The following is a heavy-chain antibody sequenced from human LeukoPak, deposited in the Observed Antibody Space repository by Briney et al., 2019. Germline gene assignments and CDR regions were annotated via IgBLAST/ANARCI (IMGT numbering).Heavy chain of an antibody. CDR2: ISAYNGNT. J-gene: IGHJ4*02. Sequence: ASVKVSCKASDCTFRMYGIHWVRQAPGQGLEWMAWISAYNGNTDYAQKVQGRVTVTTDTSTDTAYMELRSLRSDDTAVYYCARGPRHYFGAGSAPPDFDYWGQGTLVTVSS. V-gene: IGHV1-18*01. CDR3: ARGPRHYFGAGSAPPDFDY. D-gene: IGHD3-10*01. CDR1: DCTFRMYG.